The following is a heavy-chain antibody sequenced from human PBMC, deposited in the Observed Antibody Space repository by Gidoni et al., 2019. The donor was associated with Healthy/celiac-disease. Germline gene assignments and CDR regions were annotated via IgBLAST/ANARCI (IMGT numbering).Heavy chain of an antibody. D-gene: IGHD3-3*01. J-gene: IGHJ4*02. CDR2: INPNSGGT. Sequence: QVQLVQSGAEVKKPGASVKVSCKASGYTFTGYYMHWVRQAPGQGLEWMGRINPNSGGTNYAQKFQGRVTMTRDTSISTAYMELSRLRSDDTAVYYCARDRAGTIFGVVIIFDYWGQGTLVTVSS. V-gene: IGHV1-2*06. CDR3: ARDRAGTIFGVVIIFDY. CDR1: GYTFTGYY.